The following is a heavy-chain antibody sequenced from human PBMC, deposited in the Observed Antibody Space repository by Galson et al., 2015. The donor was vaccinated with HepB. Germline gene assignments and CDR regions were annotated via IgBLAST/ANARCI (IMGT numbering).Heavy chain of an antibody. J-gene: IGHJ4*02. D-gene: IGHD3-10*01. CDR3: TSGGGFGELLFDY. V-gene: IGHV3-73*01. Sequence: SLRLSCAAPGFTFSGSAMHWVRQASGKGLEWVGRIRSKANSYATAYAASVKGRFTIPRDDSKNTAYLQMNSLKTEDTAVYYCTSGGGFGELLFDYWGQGTLVTVSS. CDR2: IRSKANSYAT. CDR1: GFTFSGSA.